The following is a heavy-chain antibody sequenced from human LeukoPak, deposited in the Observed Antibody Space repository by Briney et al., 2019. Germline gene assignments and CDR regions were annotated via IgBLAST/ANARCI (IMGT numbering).Heavy chain of an antibody. CDR3: ARGPVVTAPSYYYGMDV. J-gene: IGHJ6*02. V-gene: IGHV3-7*01. D-gene: IGHD2-21*02. CDR2: IKQDGSEK. Sequence: GGSLRLSCGASGFTFSSYWMSWVRQAPGKGLEWVANIKQDGSEKYYVDSVKGRFTISRDNAKNSLYLQMNSLRAEDTAVYYCARGPVVTAPSYYYGMDVWGQGTTVTISS. CDR1: GFTFSSYW.